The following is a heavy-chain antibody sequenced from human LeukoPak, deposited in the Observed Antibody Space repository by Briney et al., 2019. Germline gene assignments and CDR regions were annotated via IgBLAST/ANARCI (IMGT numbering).Heavy chain of an antibody. CDR2: MNPNSGNT. CDR1: GYTFTGYY. CDR3: AMDDWTDAFDI. J-gene: IGHJ3*02. V-gene: IGHV1-8*02. Sequence: ASVKVSCKASGYTFTGYYMHWVRQAPGQGLEWMGWMNPNSGNTGYAQKFQGRVTMTRNTSISTAYMELSSLRSEDTAVYYCAMDDWTDAFDIWGQGTMVTVSS. D-gene: IGHD3-9*01.